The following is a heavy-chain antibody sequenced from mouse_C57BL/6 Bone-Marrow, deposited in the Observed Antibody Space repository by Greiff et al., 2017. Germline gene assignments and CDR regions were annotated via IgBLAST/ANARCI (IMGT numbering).Heavy chain of an antibody. CDR1: GYTFTSYG. J-gene: IGHJ3*01. V-gene: IGHV1-58*01. Sequence: VQLKESGAELVRPGSSVKMSCKTSGYTFTSYGINWVKQRPGQGLEWIGYISIGNGYTEYNEKFKGKATLTSDTSSSTAYMQLSSLTSEDSAIYFCARLSYDGYYLFAYWGQGTLVTVSA. CDR2: ISIGNGYT. CDR3: ARLSYDGYYLFAY. D-gene: IGHD2-3*01.